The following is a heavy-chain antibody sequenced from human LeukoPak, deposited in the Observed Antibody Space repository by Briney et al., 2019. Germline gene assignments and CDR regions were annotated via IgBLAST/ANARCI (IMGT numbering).Heavy chain of an antibody. V-gene: IGHV3-23*01. Sequence: GGSPRLSCAASGSGFTFGNFGMSCVRQSPGKGLECLSGISGSGYYTYYADSVKGRFTISRDNSKNTVYIQMNSLRAEDTAVYYCAKDGSWGDYYFYFYMDVWGKGTTVTVSS. D-gene: IGHD3-16*01. J-gene: IGHJ6*03. CDR2: ISGSGYYT. CDR3: AKDGSWGDYYFYFYMDV. CDR1: GSGFTFGNFG.